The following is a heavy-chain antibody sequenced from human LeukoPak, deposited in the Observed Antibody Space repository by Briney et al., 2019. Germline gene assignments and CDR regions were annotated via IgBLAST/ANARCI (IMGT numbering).Heavy chain of an antibody. V-gene: IGHV3-48*01. CDR3: ARGSHQLWLLDH. CDR2: ISSGSTSI. J-gene: IGHJ4*02. CDR1: GFTFSRYN. Sequence: PGGALRLSCAASGFTFSRYNMNWVRQAPGKGLEGGSYISSGSTSIYYADSVKGRFTISRDTAKNSLYLQMNSLRAEDTAVYYCARGSHQLWLLDHWGQGTLVTVSS. D-gene: IGHD5-18*01.